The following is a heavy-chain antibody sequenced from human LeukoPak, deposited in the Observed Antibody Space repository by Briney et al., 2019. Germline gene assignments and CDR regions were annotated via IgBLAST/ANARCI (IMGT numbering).Heavy chain of an antibody. D-gene: IGHD6-6*01. CDR2: ISSSSSYI. J-gene: IGHJ4*02. Sequence: GGSLRLSCAASGFTFSSYSMNWVRQAPGKGLEWVSSISSSSSYIYYADSVKGRFTISRDNAKNSLYLQMNSLRAEDTAVYYCARDSLRSIAAFFDYWGQGTLVTVFS. CDR1: GFTFSSYS. CDR3: ARDSLRSIAAFFDY. V-gene: IGHV3-21*01.